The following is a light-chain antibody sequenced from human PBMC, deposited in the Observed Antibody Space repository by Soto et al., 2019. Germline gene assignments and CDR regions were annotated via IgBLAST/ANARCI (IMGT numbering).Light chain of an antibody. J-gene: IGKJ1*01. V-gene: IGKV3-20*01. CDR1: QSVASSC. CDR3: HHFGSLPET. CDR2: SAS. Sequence: EVVLTQSPCTLSFSPLERFTLSCRASQSVASSCLAWYQQKPGRAPRLLFYSASSRATGIPDRFSGSGSGTDFTLTISRLEPEDFAVYYCHHFGSLPETFGQGTKVDIK.